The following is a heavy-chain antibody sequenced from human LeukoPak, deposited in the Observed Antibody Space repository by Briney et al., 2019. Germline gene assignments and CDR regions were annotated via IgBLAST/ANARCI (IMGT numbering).Heavy chain of an antibody. D-gene: IGHD5-24*01. V-gene: IGHV4-59*01. Sequence: SETLSLTCTVSGGSISSYYWNWIRQPPGKGLEWIGYIYYSGSTNYNPSLKSRVTISVDTSKNQFSLKVSSVTAADTAVYYCARSRDAFNRDFEHWAQGPLVTVSS. CDR3: ARSRDAFNRDFEH. CDR2: IYYSGST. J-gene: IGHJ4*02. CDR1: GGSISSYY.